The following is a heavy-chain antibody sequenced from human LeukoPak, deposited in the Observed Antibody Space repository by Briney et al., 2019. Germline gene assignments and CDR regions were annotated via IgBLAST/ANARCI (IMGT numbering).Heavy chain of an antibody. J-gene: IGHJ4*02. V-gene: IGHV3-30*03. CDR1: GLTFSSFG. CDR2: TSLDGGNK. Sequence: GGSLRLSCAASGLTFSSFGMHWVRQAPGKGLEWVAVTSLDGGNKHYADSVKGRFTISRDNSKNTLYLQMNTLRVEDTAVYYCARGRSVTAPFFDYWGQGTLVTVSS. D-gene: IGHD2-21*02. CDR3: ARGRSVTAPFFDY.